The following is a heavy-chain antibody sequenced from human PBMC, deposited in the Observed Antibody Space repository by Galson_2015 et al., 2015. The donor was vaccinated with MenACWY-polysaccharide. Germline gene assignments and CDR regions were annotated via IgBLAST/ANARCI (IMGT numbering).Heavy chain of an antibody. J-gene: IGHJ3*01. Sequence: SLRLSCAASGIRFSGSGMHWVRQAPGKGLEWVAVIQHDGSKIVYADSVKGRFTVSRDNSKNTLYLEMNSLRAEDTAVYYCAREGSRIVFHAFDVWGQGTMVIVSS. CDR3: AREGSRIVFHAFDV. D-gene: IGHD2-15*01. CDR1: GIRFSGSG. V-gene: IGHV3-33*05. CDR2: IQHDGSKI.